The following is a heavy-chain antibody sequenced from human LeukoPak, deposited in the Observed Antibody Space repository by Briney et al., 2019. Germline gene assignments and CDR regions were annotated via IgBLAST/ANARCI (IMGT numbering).Heavy chain of an antibody. CDR1: GYTVTELS. CDR3: ASRLGIHFFDY. V-gene: IGHV1-24*01. J-gene: IGHJ4*02. CDR2: FDTEDGET. D-gene: IGHD7-27*01. Sequence: ASVKVSCKVSGYTVTELSMHWGRQAPGKGQGWVGGFDTEDGETIYAQKFQGRGTMTEGTSTDTAYMELRSLGSEDAAVYYCASRLGIHFFDYWGQGTLVTVSS.